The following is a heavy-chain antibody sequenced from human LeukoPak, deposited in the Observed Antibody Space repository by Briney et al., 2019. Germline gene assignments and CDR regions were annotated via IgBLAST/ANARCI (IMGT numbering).Heavy chain of an antibody. CDR1: GGSISSSSYY. J-gene: IGHJ4*02. D-gene: IGHD3-10*01. CDR2: IYYSGST. Sequence: SETLSLTCTVSGGSISSSSYYWGWIRQPPGKGLEWIGSIYYSGSTNYNPSLKSRVTMSVDTSKNQFSLKLSSVTAADTAVYYCAKNYGSGSYDYFDYWGQGTLVTVSS. V-gene: IGHV4-39*07. CDR3: AKNYGSGSYDYFDY.